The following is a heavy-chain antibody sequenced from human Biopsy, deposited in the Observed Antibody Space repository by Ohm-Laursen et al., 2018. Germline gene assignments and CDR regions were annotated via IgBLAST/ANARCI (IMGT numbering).Heavy chain of an antibody. CDR2: INAKTGDP. V-gene: IGHV1-2*02. CDR3: TRGGYYYDSLAYYYWFDP. J-gene: IGHJ5*02. CDR1: GYTFTGYH. D-gene: IGHD3-22*01. Sequence: ASVKVSCKASGYTFTGYHVHWVRQAPGQGLEWMGWINAKTGDPNYAQKFQGRVTMTRDTSISTAYVDLSSLRSDDTAVYYCTRGGYYYDSLAYYYWFDPWGQGTLVTVSS.